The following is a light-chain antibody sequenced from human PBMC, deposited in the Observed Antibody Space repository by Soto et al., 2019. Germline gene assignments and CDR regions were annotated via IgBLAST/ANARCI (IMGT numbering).Light chain of an antibody. V-gene: IGLV2-14*01. J-gene: IGLJ1*01. CDR3: GSITRSSTSV. Sequence: QSALTQPASVSGSPGQSITISCTGTSSDVGGYNYVSWYQQHPGKAPKLMIYEVSKRPSGVSNRFSGSKSGNTASLTISGIQAEDEGDYYCGSITRSSTSVFGTGTRSPS. CDR2: EVS. CDR1: SSDVGGYNY.